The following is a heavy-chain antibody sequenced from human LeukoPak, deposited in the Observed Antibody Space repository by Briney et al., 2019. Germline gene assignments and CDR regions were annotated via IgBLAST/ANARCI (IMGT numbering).Heavy chain of an antibody. Sequence: SETLSLTCTVSGGSISSYYWNWIRQPPGKGLEWIGYIYYSGSTNYNPSLKSRVTISVDTSKNQFSLKLSSVTAADTAVYYCARGRRLPLLYYYYYYGMGVWGQGTTVTVSS. J-gene: IGHJ6*02. CDR1: GGSISSYY. D-gene: IGHD2/OR15-2a*01. V-gene: IGHV4-59*12. CDR3: ARGRRLPLLYYYYYYGMGV. CDR2: IYYSGST.